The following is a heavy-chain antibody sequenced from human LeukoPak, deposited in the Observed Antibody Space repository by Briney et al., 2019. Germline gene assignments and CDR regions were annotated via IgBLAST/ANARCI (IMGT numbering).Heavy chain of an antibody. J-gene: IGHJ1*01. CDR3: ARDLRYYYDSSTYYHECFQD. V-gene: IGHV3-11*04. CDR1: GFTFSDYY. CDR2: ISNSGSHI. D-gene: IGHD3-22*01. Sequence: GGSLRLFCAASGFTFSDYYMSWIRQAPGKGLEWISYISNSGSHISYADSVKGRFTISRDNAKKSLYLQMNSLRAEDTAVYYCARDLRYYYDSSTYYHECFQDWGQGTLVTVSS.